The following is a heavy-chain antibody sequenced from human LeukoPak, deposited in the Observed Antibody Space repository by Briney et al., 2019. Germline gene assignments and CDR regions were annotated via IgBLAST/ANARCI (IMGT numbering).Heavy chain of an antibody. D-gene: IGHD3-10*01. CDR1: RYTFTGYY. Sequence: ASVKVSCKASRYTFTGYYMHWVRQAPGQGLEWMGWISPNSGGTNYAQKFQGRVTMTRDTSKNQFSLKLSSVTAADTAVYYCARLIGAAFWGQGTLVTVSS. V-gene: IGHV1-2*02. CDR2: ISPNSGGT. J-gene: IGHJ4*02. CDR3: ARLIGAAF.